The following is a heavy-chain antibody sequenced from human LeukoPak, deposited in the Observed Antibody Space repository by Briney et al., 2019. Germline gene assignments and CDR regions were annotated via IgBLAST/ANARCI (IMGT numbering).Heavy chain of an antibody. CDR2: IIPIFGTA. V-gene: IGHV1-69*05. J-gene: IGHJ4*02. Sequence: SVKVSCKASGGTFSNYAISWVRQAPGQGLEWMGRIIPIFGTANYAQKFQGRVTITTDESTSTAYMELSSLRSEDTAVYYCAREMYYYGSGIPLALDYWGQGTLVTVSS. D-gene: IGHD3-10*01. CDR3: AREMYYYGSGIPLALDY. CDR1: GGTFSNYA.